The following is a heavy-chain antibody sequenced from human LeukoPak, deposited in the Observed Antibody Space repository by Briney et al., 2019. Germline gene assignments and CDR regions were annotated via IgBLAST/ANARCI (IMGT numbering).Heavy chain of an antibody. D-gene: IGHD2-2*03. CDR1: GFTFSSDW. V-gene: IGHV3-7*01. CDR2: IKQDGSEK. J-gene: IGHJ4*02. CDR3: ARDRLDDSFDY. Sequence: GGSLRLSCAASGFTFSSDWMSWVRQARGEGLEGVANIKQDGSEKYYVDSVKGRFTISRDNAKNSLYLQMNSLRAEDTAVYYCARDRLDDSFDYWGQGTLVTVSS.